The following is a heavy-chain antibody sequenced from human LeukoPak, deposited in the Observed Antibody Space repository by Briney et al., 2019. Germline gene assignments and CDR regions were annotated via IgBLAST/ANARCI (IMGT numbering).Heavy chain of an antibody. CDR3: TRVLYSSGWYGDHY. Sequence: LSLTCAVYGGSFSVYYWTWIRQPPGKGLEWVSYISSSSSTMYYADSVKGRFTISRDNAKNSLYLQMSSLRAEDTAVYYCTRVLYSSGWYGDHYWGQGTLVTVSS. CDR1: GGSFSVYY. J-gene: IGHJ4*02. V-gene: IGHV3-11*04. CDR2: ISSSSSTM. D-gene: IGHD6-19*01.